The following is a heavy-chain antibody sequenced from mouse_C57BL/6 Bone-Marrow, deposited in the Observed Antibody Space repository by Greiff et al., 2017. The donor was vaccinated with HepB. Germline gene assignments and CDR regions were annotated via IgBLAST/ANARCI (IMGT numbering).Heavy chain of an antibody. CDR2: IDPSDSYT. Sequence: VQLQQPGAELVRPGTSVKLSCKASGYTFTSYWMHWVKQRPGQGLEWIGVIDPSDSYTNYNQKFKGKATLTVDTSSSTAYMQLSSLTSEDSAVYYCASLLFITTAGFAYWGQGTLVTVCA. D-gene: IGHD1-1*01. V-gene: IGHV1-59*01. J-gene: IGHJ3*01. CDR3: ASLLFITTAGFAY. CDR1: GYTFTSYW.